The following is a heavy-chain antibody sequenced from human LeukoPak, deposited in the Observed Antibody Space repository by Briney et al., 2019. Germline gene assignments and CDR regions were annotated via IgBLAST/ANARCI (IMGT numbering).Heavy chain of an antibody. CDR1: GFTFSSYS. D-gene: IGHD5-18*01. V-gene: IGHV3-21*01. J-gene: IGHJ4*02. CDR2: ISSSSSYI. CDR3: ARDLGYGKFHFDC. Sequence: PGGSLRLSCAASGFTFSSYSMNWVRQAPGKGLEWVSSISSSSSYIYYADSVKGRFTISRDNAKNSLYLQMNSLRAEDTAVYYCARDLGYGKFHFDCWGQGTLVTVSS.